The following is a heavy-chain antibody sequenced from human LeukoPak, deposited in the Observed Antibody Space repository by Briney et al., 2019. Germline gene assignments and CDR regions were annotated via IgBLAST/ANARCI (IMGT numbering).Heavy chain of an antibody. J-gene: IGHJ4*02. CDR3: AKWRSGYPDYYFDY. CDR1: GFTFSSYA. D-gene: IGHD3-22*01. V-gene: IGHV3-23*01. CDR2: LSYSGGST. Sequence: GGSLRLSCAASGFTFSSYAMSWVRQAPGKGLGWVSGLSYSGGSTYYADSVKGRFTISRDNSKNTLYLQMNSLRAEDTAVYYCAKWRSGYPDYYFDYWGQGTLVTVSS.